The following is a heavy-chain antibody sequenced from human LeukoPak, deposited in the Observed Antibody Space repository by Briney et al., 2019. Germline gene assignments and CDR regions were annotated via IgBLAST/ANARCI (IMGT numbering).Heavy chain of an antibody. V-gene: IGHV3-72*01. J-gene: IGHJ5*02. CDR2: TRNKANSYTT. Sequence: PGGSLRLSCAASGFILSDHYIDWVRQAPGKGLEWVGRTRNKANSYTTEYAASVKGRFTSRDDPKNLLYLQMNSLKSEDTAVYYCGRSGRYRPSDLWGQGTLVTVSS. CDR3: GRSGRYRPSDL. CDR1: GFILSDHY. D-gene: IGHD1-26*01.